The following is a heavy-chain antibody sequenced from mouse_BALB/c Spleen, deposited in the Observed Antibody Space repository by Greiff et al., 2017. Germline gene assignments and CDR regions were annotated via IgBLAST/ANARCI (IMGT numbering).Heavy chain of an antibody. CDR2: IWTGGGT. CDR3: VRDEATAMDY. D-gene: IGHD3-2*02. J-gene: IGHJ4*01. V-gene: IGHV2-9-2*01. CDR1: GFSLTSYD. Sequence: VMLVESGPGLVAPSQSLSITCTVSGFSLTSYDISWIRQPPGKGLEWLGVIWTGGGTNYNSAFMSRLSISKDNSKSQVFLKMNSLQTDDTAIYYCVRDEATAMDYWGQGTSVTVSS.